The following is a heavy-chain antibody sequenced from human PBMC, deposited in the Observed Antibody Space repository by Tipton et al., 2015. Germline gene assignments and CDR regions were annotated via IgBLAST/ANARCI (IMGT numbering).Heavy chain of an antibody. J-gene: IGHJ5*02. D-gene: IGHD3-3*01. V-gene: IGHV1-69*18. CDR3: ARSLLPRDTGVAHWSS. CDR1: GGSFTTYT. CDR2: ILPIFGTT. Sequence: QVQLVQSGAEVKKPGSSVKVSCKASGGSFTTYTISWVRQAPGQGLEWMGRILPIFGTTDYAQTFQGRVTITADESTSTAYMELSSLQSDDTAVYYCARSLLPRDTGVAHWSSWGQGTQVTVSS.